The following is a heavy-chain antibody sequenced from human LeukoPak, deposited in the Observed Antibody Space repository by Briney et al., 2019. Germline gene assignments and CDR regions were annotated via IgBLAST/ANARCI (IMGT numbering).Heavy chain of an antibody. Sequence: GGSLRLSCAASGFTVSSNYMSWVRQAPGKGLEWVAFIRYDGSNKYYADSVKGRFTISRDNSKNTLYLQMNSLRAEDTAVYYCARVYYDSSGYYWIDYWGQGTLVTVSS. V-gene: IGHV3-30*02. J-gene: IGHJ4*02. CDR2: IRYDGSNK. CDR1: GFTVSSNY. D-gene: IGHD3-22*01. CDR3: ARVYYDSSGYYWIDY.